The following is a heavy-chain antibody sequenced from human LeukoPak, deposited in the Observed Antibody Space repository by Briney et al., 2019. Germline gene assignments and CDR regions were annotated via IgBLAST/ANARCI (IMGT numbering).Heavy chain of an antibody. Sequence: GGSLRLSCAASGFTFSAYDMRWVRQAPGKGLEWVAFIRFDGSSKYYADSVRGRFTISRDTSGNTLFLQMNTLRPEDTAVYYCAKVRGYCSGGSCYSSIDYWGQGTLVTVSS. D-gene: IGHD2-15*01. V-gene: IGHV3-30*02. CDR2: IRFDGSSK. CDR1: GFTFSAYD. J-gene: IGHJ4*02. CDR3: AKVRGYCSGGSCYSSIDY.